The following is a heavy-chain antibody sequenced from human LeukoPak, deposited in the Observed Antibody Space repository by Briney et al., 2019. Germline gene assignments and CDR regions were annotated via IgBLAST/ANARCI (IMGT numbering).Heavy chain of an antibody. J-gene: IGHJ4*02. CDR1: GFTVSSYE. V-gene: IGHV3-48*03. CDR3: ARGRSGYDQCFDY. Sequence: GGSLRLSCTPSGFTVSSYEMNWVRQAPGKGLEWISYTSSSGSTIYYADSVKGRFIISRDNAKNSLYLQMNSLRAEDTAVYYCARGRSGYDQCFDYWGQGTLVTVSS. D-gene: IGHD5-12*01. CDR2: TSSSGSTI.